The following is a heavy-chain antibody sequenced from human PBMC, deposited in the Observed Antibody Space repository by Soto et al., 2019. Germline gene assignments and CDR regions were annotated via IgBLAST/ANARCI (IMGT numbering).Heavy chain of an antibody. D-gene: IGHD2-2*01. J-gene: IGHJ6*02. CDR2: IWYDGSNK. CDR1: GFTFSSYG. V-gene: IGHV3-33*01. CDR3: ARDIVVVPAAILGRLVYYYYYGMDV. Sequence: GGSLRLSCAASGFTFSSYGMHWVRQAPGKGLEWVAVIWYDGSNKYYADSVKGRFTISRDNSKNTLYLQMNSLRAEDTAVYYCARDIVVVPAAILGRLVYYYYYGMDVWGQGTTVTVSS.